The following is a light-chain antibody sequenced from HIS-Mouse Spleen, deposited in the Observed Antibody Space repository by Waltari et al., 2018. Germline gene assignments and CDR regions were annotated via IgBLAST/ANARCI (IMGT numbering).Light chain of an antibody. V-gene: IGKV2-28*01. Sequence: DIVMTQSPLSLPVTPGEPASISCRSSQSLLHRNGYNYLDWYLQKPGQSPQLVIYLGSNRACGVHERFSGSGAGTDFTLKISRVEAEDVGVYYCMQALQTPWTFGQGTKLEIK. CDR3: MQALQTPWT. CDR2: LGS. CDR1: QSLLHRNGYNY. J-gene: IGKJ2*01.